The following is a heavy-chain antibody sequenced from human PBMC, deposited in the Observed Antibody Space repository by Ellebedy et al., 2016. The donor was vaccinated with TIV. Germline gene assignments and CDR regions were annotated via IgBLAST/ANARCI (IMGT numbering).Heavy chain of an antibody. CDR3: AHSRYYYASGGYYAFDP. CDR2: IYWDDDK. V-gene: IGHV2-5*02. Sequence: SGPTLVEPTQTLTLTCTFSGFSLKASTSGAGVGWIRQSPGKALEWLALIYWDDDKRYSPSLKNRLTITKDTSNNQVVLTMANMDPVDTATYYCAHSRYYYASGGYYAFDPWGQGTLVTVSS. CDR1: GFSLKASTSGAG. J-gene: IGHJ5*02. D-gene: IGHD3-10*01.